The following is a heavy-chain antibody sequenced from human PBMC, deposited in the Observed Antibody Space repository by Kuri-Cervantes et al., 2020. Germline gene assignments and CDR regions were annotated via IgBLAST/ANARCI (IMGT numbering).Heavy chain of an antibody. Sequence: SETLSLTCAVYGGSFSGYSWSWIRQPPGKGLEWIGEINHSGSTNYNPSLKSRVTISVDTSKNQFSLKLSSVTAADTAVYYCARGPPIRSYFDYWGQGTLVTVSS. D-gene: IGHD2-2*02. CDR3: ARGPPIRSYFDY. CDR2: INHSGST. J-gene: IGHJ4*02. CDR1: GGSFSGYS. V-gene: IGHV4-34*01.